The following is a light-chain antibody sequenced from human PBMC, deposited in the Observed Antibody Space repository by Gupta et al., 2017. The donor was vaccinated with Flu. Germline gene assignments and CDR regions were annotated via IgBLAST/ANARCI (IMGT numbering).Light chain of an antibody. V-gene: IGLV2-23*01. CDR1: TNDIGNYNL. Sequence: QSALTQPASVSGSPGQSITISCTGSTNDIGNYNLVSWYQQHPGKAPKLIIYEDSQRPSGISDRLSGSKSGNTASLTISGLQAEDEANYYCCSYAGSSTWVFGGGTKLTVL. CDR2: EDS. J-gene: IGLJ3*02. CDR3: CSYAGSSTWV.